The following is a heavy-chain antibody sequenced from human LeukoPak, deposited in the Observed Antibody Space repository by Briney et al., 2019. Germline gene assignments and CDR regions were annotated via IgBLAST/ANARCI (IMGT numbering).Heavy chain of an antibody. J-gene: IGHJ4*02. D-gene: IGHD3-9*01. V-gene: IGHV3-72*01. CDR2: TRNKANSYTT. CDR3: ARGGYDILTGNRN. Sequence: PGGSLRLSCAASGFTFSDHYVDWVRQAPGKGLEWVGRTRNKANSYTTEYAASVKGRFTISRDDSKNSLYLQMNSLKTEDTAVYYCARGGYDILTGNRNWGQGTLVTVSS. CDR1: GFTFSDHY.